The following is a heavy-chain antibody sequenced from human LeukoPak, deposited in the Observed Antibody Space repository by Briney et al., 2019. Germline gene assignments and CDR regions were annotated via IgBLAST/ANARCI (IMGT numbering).Heavy chain of an antibody. CDR3: ARDLRSSSWYYYYYYYMDV. J-gene: IGHJ6*03. CDR1: GFTFSSYS. Sequence: GGSLRLSCAASGFTFSSYSMNWVRQAPGKGLEWVSSISSSSSYIYYADSVKGRFTISRDNAKNSLYLQMNSLRAEDTAVYYCARDLRSSSWYYYYYYYMDVWGKGTTVTASS. V-gene: IGHV3-21*01. CDR2: ISSSSSYI. D-gene: IGHD6-13*01.